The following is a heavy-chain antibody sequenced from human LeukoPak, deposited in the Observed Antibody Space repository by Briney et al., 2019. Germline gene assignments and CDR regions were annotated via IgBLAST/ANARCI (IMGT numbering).Heavy chain of an antibody. CDR1: GFTFSNYA. CDR2: ITGSTKYI. J-gene: IGHJ5*02. V-gene: IGHV3-21*06. Sequence: GGSLRLSCAASGFTFSNYAMSWVRQAPGKGLEWVSAITGSTKYIPSNIYYADAVQGRFAISRDDAKNLVYLQMNSLRAEDTAVYYCARLHGHGFDPWGQGTLVTVSS. CDR3: ARLHGHGFDP. D-gene: IGHD2-8*01.